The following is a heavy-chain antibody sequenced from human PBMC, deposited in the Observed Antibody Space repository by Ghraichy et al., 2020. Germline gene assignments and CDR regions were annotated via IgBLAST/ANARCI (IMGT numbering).Heavy chain of an antibody. J-gene: IGHJ4*02. CDR1: GGSISSYY. V-gene: IGHV4-59*01. CDR2: IYYSGST. Sequence: SQTLSLTCTVSGGSISSYYWSWIRQPPWKGLEWIGYIYYSGSTNYNPSLKSRVTISVDTSKNQFSLKLSSVTAADTAVYYCAAYDSSGYCFDYWGQGTLVTVSS. D-gene: IGHD3-22*01. CDR3: AAYDSSGYCFDY.